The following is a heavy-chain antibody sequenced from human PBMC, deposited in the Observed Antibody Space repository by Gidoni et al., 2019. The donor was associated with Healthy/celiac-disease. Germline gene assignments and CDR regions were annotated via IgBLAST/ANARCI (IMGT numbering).Heavy chain of an antibody. CDR1: GFTFSSYW. Sequence: EVQLVESGGGLVQPGGSLRLSCAASGFTFSSYWRSWVRQAPGKGLEWVANIKQDGSEKYYVDSVKGRFTISRDNAKNSLYLQMNSLRAEDTAVYYCAQLGGWYYFDYWGQGTLVTVSS. V-gene: IGHV3-7*03. D-gene: IGHD6-19*01. CDR2: IKQDGSEK. J-gene: IGHJ4*02. CDR3: AQLGGWYYFDY.